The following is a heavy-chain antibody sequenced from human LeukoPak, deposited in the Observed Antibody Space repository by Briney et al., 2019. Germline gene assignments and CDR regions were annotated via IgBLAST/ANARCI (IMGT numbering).Heavy chain of an antibody. CDR2: IFGSGGSP. CDR1: GFTFGSFA. D-gene: IGHD5-18*01. Sequence: GGSLRLSCEASGFTFGSFAMYWVRQAPGKGLDWIAGIFGSGGSPHYADSVKGRFTISKDNSKNTVYLQINSLRAEDTAVYYCGKTTAGYSSGQKPAWPVDYWGQGTLVTVSS. CDR3: GKTTAGYSSGQKPAWPVDY. J-gene: IGHJ4*02. V-gene: IGHV3-23*01.